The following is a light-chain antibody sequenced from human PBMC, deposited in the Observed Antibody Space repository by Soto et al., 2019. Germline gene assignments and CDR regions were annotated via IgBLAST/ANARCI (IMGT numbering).Light chain of an antibody. CDR3: QSYDRRTSQDVV. CDR2: ANT. J-gene: IGLJ3*02. CDR1: SSNNGTDYD. Sequence: QSVLTQPPSFSGAPGQRVTISCTESSSNNGTDYDVHWYQQLPGTAPKLLIFANTNRPSGVPDRFSGSKSGTSASLAITGIQAEDEAVYYCQSYDRRTSQDVVFGGGTKVTVL. V-gene: IGLV1-40*01.